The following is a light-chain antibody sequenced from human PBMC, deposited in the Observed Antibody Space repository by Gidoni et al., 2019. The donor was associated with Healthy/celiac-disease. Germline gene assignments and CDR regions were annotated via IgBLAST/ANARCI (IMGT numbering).Light chain of an antibody. CDR2: DVS. CDR3: SSYTSSSTLV. CDR1: SSDVGGYNC. J-gene: IGLJ2*01. V-gene: IGLV2-14*01. Sequence: QSALTQPASVSGSPGQSIPISCTRTSSDVGGYNCVSCYQQHPGKAPKLMIYDVSNRPSGVSNRFSGSKSGNPAALTISGLQAEDEADYYCSSYTSSSTLVFGGWTKLSVL.